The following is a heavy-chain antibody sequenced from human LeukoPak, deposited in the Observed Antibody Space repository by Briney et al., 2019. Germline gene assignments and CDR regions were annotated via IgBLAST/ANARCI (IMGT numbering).Heavy chain of an antibody. V-gene: IGHV1-24*01. D-gene: IGHD2-2*01. J-gene: IGHJ1*01. CDR2: FDPEDGET. CDR3: ATGLPAAKREYFQH. CDR1: GFTFSSYW. Sequence: GGSLRLSCAASGFTFSSYWMTWVRQAPGKGLEWMGGFDPEDGETIYAQKFQGGVTMTEDTSTDTAYMELSSLRPEDTAVYYCATGLPAAKREYFQHWGQGTLVTVSS.